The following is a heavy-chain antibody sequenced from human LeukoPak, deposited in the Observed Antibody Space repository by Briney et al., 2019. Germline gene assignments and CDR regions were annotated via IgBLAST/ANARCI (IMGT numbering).Heavy chain of an antibody. CDR3: ARGGYSYGYAGVSPHYMAF. CDR1: GFTFSSYG. V-gene: IGHV3-30*02. J-gene: IGHJ6*03. D-gene: IGHD5-18*01. CDR2: IRYDGSDK. Sequence: TGGSLRLSCAASGFTFSSYGMHWVRQAPGKGLEWVAFIRYDGSDKYYADSVKGRFTISRDNSKNTVYLQMSSLRAEDTALYFCARGGYSYGYAGVSPHYMAFWGKGTTVTVSS.